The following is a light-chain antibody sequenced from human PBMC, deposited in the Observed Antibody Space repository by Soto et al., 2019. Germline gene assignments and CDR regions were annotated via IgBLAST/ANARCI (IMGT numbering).Light chain of an antibody. V-gene: IGKV1-39*01. CDR2: AAS. Sequence: IQLTQSPSSLSASVGDRVTITCRASQNINNYLNWYQQKPEKAPKLMIYAASTLQRGVPSRFSGSGSGTDFTLTISSLQPEDFATYYCQQSYSSPRTFGQGTKVDI. J-gene: IGKJ1*01. CDR3: QQSYSSPRT. CDR1: QNINNY.